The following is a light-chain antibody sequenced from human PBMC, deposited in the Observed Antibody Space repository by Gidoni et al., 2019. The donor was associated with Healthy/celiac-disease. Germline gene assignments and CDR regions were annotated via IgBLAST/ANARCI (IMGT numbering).Light chain of an antibody. CDR3: KQYNSYSRT. V-gene: IGKV1-5*01. J-gene: IGKJ1*01. CDR2: DAS. Sequence: FQMTQSPSTLSASVGDRVTITCRASQSISSWLAWYQQKPGKAPKLLIYDASSLESGVPSRFSGSGSGTEFTLTISSLQTDDFATYYCKQYNSYSRTYGQGTKVEIK. CDR1: QSISSW.